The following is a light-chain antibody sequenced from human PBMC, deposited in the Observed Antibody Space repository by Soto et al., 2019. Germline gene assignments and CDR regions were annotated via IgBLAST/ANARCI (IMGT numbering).Light chain of an antibody. CDR1: RSDVGSYNL. CDR3: CSYAGSGTYV. J-gene: IGLJ1*01. V-gene: IGLV2-23*01. Sequence: SVLTQSESVCWSPRQSITISCTGTRSDVGSYNLVSWYQQHPSKAPKLIIYEDSKRTSGFSNRFSGSKSGNTASLTISGLQAEDEADYYCCSYAGSGTYVFGTGTKVTVL. CDR2: EDS.